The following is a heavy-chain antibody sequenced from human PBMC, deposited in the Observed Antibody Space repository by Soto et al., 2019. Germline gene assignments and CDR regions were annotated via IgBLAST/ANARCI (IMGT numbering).Heavy chain of an antibody. J-gene: IGHJ4*02. Sequence: PGGSLRLSCAASRFTFSDYAMSWVRQAPGKGLEWVSGIGGSGDSTYYADSVKGRFTISRDNSKSTLYLQMNSLRAEDTAVYYCATTTAINYYGSHLGYWGQGTLVTVS. V-gene: IGHV3-23*01. D-gene: IGHD3-10*01. CDR1: RFTFSDYA. CDR3: ATTTAINYYGSHLGY. CDR2: IGGSGDST.